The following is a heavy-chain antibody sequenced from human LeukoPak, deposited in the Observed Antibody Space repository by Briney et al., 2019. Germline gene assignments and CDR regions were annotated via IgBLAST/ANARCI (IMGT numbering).Heavy chain of an antibody. J-gene: IGHJ4*02. CDR3: ARVAYYYGSGSYYIAFDY. D-gene: IGHD3-10*01. Sequence: SETLSLTCTVSGGSISSYYWSWIRQPAGKGLEWIGRIYTSGSTNYNPSLKSRVTMSVDTSKNQFSLKLSSVTAADTAVYYCARVAYYYGSGSYYIAFDYWGQGTLVTVSS. CDR1: GGSISSYY. V-gene: IGHV4-4*07. CDR2: IYTSGST.